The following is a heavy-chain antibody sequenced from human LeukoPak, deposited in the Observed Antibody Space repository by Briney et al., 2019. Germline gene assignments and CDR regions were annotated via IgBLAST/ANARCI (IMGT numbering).Heavy chain of an antibody. J-gene: IGHJ4*02. D-gene: IGHD3-22*01. Sequence: SSQTLSLTCTVSGGSISSGDYYWSWLRQPPGKGLEWIGYIYYSGSTYYNPSLKSRFTMSLDTSKNHFSLNLRSVTAAATAVYFCATDDYDSAVYSYWGQGTLVTVSS. CDR2: IYYSGST. CDR1: GGSISSGDYY. V-gene: IGHV4-30-4*08. CDR3: ATDDYDSAVYSY.